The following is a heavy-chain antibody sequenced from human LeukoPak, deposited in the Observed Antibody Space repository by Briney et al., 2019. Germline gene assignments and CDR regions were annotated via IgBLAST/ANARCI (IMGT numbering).Heavy chain of an antibody. V-gene: IGHV1-2*06. D-gene: IGHD3-10*01. CDR3: AKNYGSGSQYYFDY. J-gene: IGHJ4*02. CDR1: GYTFTGYY. Sequence: ASVKVSCKASGYTFTGYYMHWVRQAPGQGLEWMGRINPNSGGTNYAQKFQGRVTMTRATSISTAYMELSRLRSDDTAVYYCAKNYGSGSQYYFDYWGQGTLVTVSS. CDR2: INPNSGGT.